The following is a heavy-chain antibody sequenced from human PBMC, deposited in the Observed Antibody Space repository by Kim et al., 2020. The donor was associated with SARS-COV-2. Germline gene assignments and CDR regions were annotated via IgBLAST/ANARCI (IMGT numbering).Heavy chain of an antibody. D-gene: IGHD6-13*01. V-gene: IGHV3-23*01. Sequence: AECVKGRFTISRDNYKNTRYLKMNSLRAEDTALYYCAKDPIAGDKLVWFDTWGQGTLVTVSS. J-gene: IGHJ5*02. CDR3: AKDPIAGDKLVWFDT.